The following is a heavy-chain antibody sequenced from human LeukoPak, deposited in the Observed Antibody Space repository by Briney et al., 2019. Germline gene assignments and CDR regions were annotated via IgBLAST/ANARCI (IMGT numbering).Heavy chain of an antibody. CDR3: ARENDRYGRIDY. Sequence: PSETLSLTCTVSGGSISSYYWSWVRQPPGKGLEWIGYVSYSGSTDYNPSLKSRVIISIDTSKNQFSLRLGSVTAADTAVYYCARENDRYGRIDYWGQGTQVTVSS. V-gene: IGHV4-59*01. D-gene: IGHD5-18*01. CDR2: VSYSGST. J-gene: IGHJ4*02. CDR1: GGSISSYY.